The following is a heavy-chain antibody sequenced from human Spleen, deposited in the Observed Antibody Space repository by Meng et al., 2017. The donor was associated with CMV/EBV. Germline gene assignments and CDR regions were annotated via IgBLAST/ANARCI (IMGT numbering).Heavy chain of an antibody. CDR3: ARDWGDIVVVPAATGGMYGMDV. V-gene: IGHV3-9*01. CDR1: GFTFDDYA. Sequence: SLKISCAASGFTFDDYAMDWVRQAPGKGLEWVAGLNWNSGNIGYADSVKGRFTISRDNAKSSLYLQMNSLRDEDTAVYYCARDWGDIVVVPAATGGMYGMDVWGQGTTVTVSS. D-gene: IGHD2-2*01. J-gene: IGHJ6*02. CDR2: LNWNSGNI.